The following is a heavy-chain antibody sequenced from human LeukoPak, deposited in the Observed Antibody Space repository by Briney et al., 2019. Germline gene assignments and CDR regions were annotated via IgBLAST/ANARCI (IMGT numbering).Heavy chain of an antibody. D-gene: IGHD6-19*01. CDR3: ARGGKIALAGTRSPQYFQH. Sequence: GGSLRLSCAASGFTFSRYWMSWVRQAPGKGLEWVANIKKDGSEKYYVDSVKGRFTISRDSAKNSLYLQMNSLRAEDTAVYYCARGGKIALAGTRSPQYFQHWGQGTLVTVSS. V-gene: IGHV3-7*04. J-gene: IGHJ1*01. CDR2: IKKDGSEK. CDR1: GFTFSRYW.